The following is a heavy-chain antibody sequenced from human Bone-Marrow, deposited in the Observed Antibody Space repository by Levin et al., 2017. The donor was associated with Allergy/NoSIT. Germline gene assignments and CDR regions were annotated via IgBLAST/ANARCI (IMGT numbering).Heavy chain of an antibody. CDR3: AREGSVTMWTEGDYYDGMDV. Sequence: ASVKVSCKASGYTFTSYDINWVRQATGQGLEWMGWMNPNSGNTGYAQKFQGRVTMTRNTSISTAYMELSSLRSEDTAVYYCAREGSVTMWTEGDYYDGMDVWGQGTTVTVSS. D-gene: IGHD4-17*01. V-gene: IGHV1-8*01. CDR2: MNPNSGNT. J-gene: IGHJ6*02. CDR1: GYTFTSYD.